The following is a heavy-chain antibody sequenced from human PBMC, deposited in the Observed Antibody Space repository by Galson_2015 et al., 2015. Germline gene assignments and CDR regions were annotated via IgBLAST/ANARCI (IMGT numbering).Heavy chain of an antibody. CDR2: ISGRSTFI. V-gene: IGHV3-21*01. J-gene: IGHJ4*02. Sequence: SLRLSCAASGFPFSSYTMNWVRQAPGKGLQWVSSISGRSTFIFYSDSVKGRFTISRDNAKNSLSLQMNSLRGDDTAVYYCTRHLGIGSGSAKLWGQGTLVAVAS. CDR1: GFPFSSYT. D-gene: IGHD7-27*01. CDR3: TRHLGIGSGSAKL.